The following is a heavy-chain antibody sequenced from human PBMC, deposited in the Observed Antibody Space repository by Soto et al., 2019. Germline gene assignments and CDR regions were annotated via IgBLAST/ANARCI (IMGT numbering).Heavy chain of an antibody. CDR3: ARLYSSGWYYFDY. CDR1: GFTFSSYW. D-gene: IGHD6-19*01. J-gene: IGHJ4*02. Sequence: GGSLRLSCAASGFTFSSYWMSWVRQAPGKGLEWVANIKQDGSEKYYVDSVKGRFTISRDNAKNSLYLQMNSLRAEDTAVYYCARLYSSGWYYFDYWGQGTLVTVSP. V-gene: IGHV3-7*01. CDR2: IKQDGSEK.